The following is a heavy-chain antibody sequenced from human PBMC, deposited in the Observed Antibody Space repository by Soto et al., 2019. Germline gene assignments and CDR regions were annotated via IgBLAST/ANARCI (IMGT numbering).Heavy chain of an antibody. J-gene: IGHJ4*02. Sequence: EVQLVESGGGLVQPGESLRLSCAASGLTFNTYWMTWVRQPPGKGLEWVANINPDGSVKYSVDSLKGRFTLSRDNAKNSLYLPMNSLRAEDTAVYYCSSARGYFFDYWGQGTLVTVSS. CDR1: GLTFNTYW. D-gene: IGHD6-25*01. CDR2: INPDGSVK. V-gene: IGHV3-7*01. CDR3: SSARGYFFDY.